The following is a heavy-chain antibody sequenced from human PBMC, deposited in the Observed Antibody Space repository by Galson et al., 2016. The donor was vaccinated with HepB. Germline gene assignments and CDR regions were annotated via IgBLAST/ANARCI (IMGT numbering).Heavy chain of an antibody. D-gene: IGHD1-1*01. V-gene: IGHV3-9*02. Sequence: SLRLSCAVSGFISDDYAMHWVRQVPGKGLEWVSGISWNRGSIGYADSVKGRVTISRDNAKNSLNLQMNSLRTEDTAFYYCAKSSRSWNAGTYYYYRMDVWGQGTRVTVSS. J-gene: IGHJ6*02. CDR1: GFISDDYA. CDR3: AKSSRSWNAGTYYYYRMDV. CDR2: ISWNRGSI.